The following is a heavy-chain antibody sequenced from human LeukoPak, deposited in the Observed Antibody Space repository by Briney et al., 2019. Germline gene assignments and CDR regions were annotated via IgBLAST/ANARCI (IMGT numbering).Heavy chain of an antibody. J-gene: IGHJ4*02. Sequence: GGSLRLSCAASGFTFSSSAMNWVRQAPGKGLECVSIISGSGGSTYYADSVKGRFTISRDNSRNTLYLQMNSLRAEDTAVYYCAKDGIGVAGTSAWYWGQGTQVTVSS. V-gene: IGHV3-23*01. CDR2: ISGSGGST. D-gene: IGHD6-19*01. CDR3: AKDGIGVAGTSAWY. CDR1: GFTFSSSA.